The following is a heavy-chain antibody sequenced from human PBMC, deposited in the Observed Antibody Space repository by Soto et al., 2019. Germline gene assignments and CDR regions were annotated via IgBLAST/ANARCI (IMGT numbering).Heavy chain of an antibody. CDR3: GAEVVPAAEDYYYGMDV. CDR1: GFTFGSYS. J-gene: IGHJ6*02. D-gene: IGHD2-2*01. Sequence: PGGSLRLSCAAFGFTFGSYSMNWVRQAPGKGLEWVSSISSSSSYIYHADSVKGRFTISRDNAKNSLYLQMNSLRAEDTAVYYCGAEVVPAAEDYYYGMDVWGQGTTVTVSS. V-gene: IGHV3-21*01. CDR2: ISSSSSYI.